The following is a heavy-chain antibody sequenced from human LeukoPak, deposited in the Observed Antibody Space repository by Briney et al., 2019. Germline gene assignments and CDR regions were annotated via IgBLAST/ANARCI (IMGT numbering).Heavy chain of an antibody. CDR3: AKVGRATTITHFDY. Sequence: GGSLRLSCAASGFTFNSYVMSWVRQAPGKGLEWVSGISGSGGSTYHADSVKGRFTISRDNSKNTLYLQMNSLRAEDTAVYYCAKVGRATTITHFDYWGQGTLVTVSS. V-gene: IGHV3-23*01. CDR2: ISGSGGST. J-gene: IGHJ4*02. D-gene: IGHD5-12*01. CDR1: GFTFNSYV.